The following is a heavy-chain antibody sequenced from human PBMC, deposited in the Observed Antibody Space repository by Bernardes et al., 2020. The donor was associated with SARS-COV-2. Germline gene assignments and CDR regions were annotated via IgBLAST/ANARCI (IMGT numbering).Heavy chain of an antibody. Sequence: GGSLRLSCAASGFTFSTYSMNWVRQAPGKGLEWVSSISSTSYHIYYADSVKGRFTISRDNARNSLYLQMNSLRAEDMAVYYCVREERTNLGAVPRPYNYGMDVWGQGTTVTVSS. D-gene: IGHD1-1*01. CDR3: VREERTNLGAVPRPYNYGMDV. J-gene: IGHJ6*02. CDR2: ISSTSYHI. CDR1: GFTFSTYS. V-gene: IGHV3-21*01.